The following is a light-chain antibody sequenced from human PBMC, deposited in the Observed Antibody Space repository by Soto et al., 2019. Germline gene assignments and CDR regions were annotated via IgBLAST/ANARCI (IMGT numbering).Light chain of an antibody. V-gene: IGLV1-47*02. CDR1: SSNIGSNY. J-gene: IGLJ3*02. CDR3: AAWDDSLSGWV. Sequence: SVLTQPTSASGTPGQRVTISCSGSSSNIGSNYVYWYQQLPGTAPKLLIYSNNQRPSGVPDRFSGSKSGTSASLAISGLRSEDEADYYCAAWDDSLSGWVFGGGTQLTVL. CDR2: SNN.